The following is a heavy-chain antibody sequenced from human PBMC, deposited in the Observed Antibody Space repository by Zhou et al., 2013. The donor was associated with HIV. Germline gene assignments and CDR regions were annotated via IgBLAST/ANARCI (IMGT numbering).Heavy chain of an antibody. D-gene: IGHD2-21*02. CDR2: INPSGGGT. Sequence: QVQLVQSGAEIKRPGASVKVSCKASGYTFTGHYLYWVRQAPGQGLEWMGVINPSGGGTSYAQKFQGRVTMTRDTSRTTVYMELSSLRSEDTAVYYCAGAKYFHDTGDFYEIQPFDTWGQGTLVAVSA. CDR1: GYTFTGHY. CDR3: AGAKYFHDTGDFYEIQPFDT. V-gene: IGHV1-46*01. J-gene: IGHJ4*02.